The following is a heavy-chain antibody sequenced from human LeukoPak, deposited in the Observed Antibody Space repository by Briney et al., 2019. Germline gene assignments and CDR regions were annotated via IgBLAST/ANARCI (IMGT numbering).Heavy chain of an antibody. V-gene: IGHV4-4*02. CDR2: IYHSGTT. CDR3: ANKVYCSTTSCYHAGY. D-gene: IGHD2-2*01. J-gene: IGHJ4*02. Sequence: SGTLSLTCAVSGESISSSNWWSWVRQAPGKGLEWIGAIYHSGTTNYNPSLKSRVTISFDTSTNQFSLNLRSVTAADTAVYYCANKVYCSTTSCYHAGYWGQGTLVTVSS. CDR1: GESISSSNW.